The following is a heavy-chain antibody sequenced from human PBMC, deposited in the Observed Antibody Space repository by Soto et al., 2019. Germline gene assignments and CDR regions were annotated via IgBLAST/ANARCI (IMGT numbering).Heavy chain of an antibody. CDR1: GGSISSSSYY. V-gene: IGHV4-39*01. Sequence: QLQLQESGPGLVKPSETLSLTCTVSGGSISSSSYYWGWIRQPPGKGLEWIGSIYYSGSTYYNPSLKGRVTMSVDTSKKQFSLRLSSVTAADTAVYYCARHTPAISISDHWGQGTLVTVSS. D-gene: IGHD2-15*01. J-gene: IGHJ4*02. CDR2: IYYSGST. CDR3: ARHTPAISISDH.